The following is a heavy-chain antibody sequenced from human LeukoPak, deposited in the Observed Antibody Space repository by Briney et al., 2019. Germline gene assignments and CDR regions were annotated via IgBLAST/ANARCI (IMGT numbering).Heavy chain of an antibody. V-gene: IGHV3-30*02. CDR3: AKDLTVTDDN. CDR1: GFTFSSYD. J-gene: IGHJ4*02. D-gene: IGHD2-21*02. Sequence: GGSLRLSCAASGFTFSSYDMHWVRQAPGKGLEWAAFIQYDGSNKYYADSVKGRFTISRDNSKNTLYLQMNSLRVEDTAVYYCAKDLTVTDDNWGQGTLVTVSS. CDR2: IQYDGSNK.